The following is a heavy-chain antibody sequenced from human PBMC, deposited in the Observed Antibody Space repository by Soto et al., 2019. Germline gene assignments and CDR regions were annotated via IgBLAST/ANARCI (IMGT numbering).Heavy chain of an antibody. CDR2: INYSDDN. J-gene: IGHJ5*02. Sequence: SETLSLTCTVSGASISNSNYYWGWIRQPPGKGLEWIGSINYSDDNYYNPSLKSRVTISADTSKRQFSLRLTSVTVEDTAVYFCARHFGGFNWFDPWGQGTPVTVSS. CDR3: ARHFGGFNWFDP. CDR1: GASISNSNYY. V-gene: IGHV4-39*01. D-gene: IGHD3-16*01.